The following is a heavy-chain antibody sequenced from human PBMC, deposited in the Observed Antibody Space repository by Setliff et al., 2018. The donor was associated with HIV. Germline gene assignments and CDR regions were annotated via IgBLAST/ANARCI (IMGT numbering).Heavy chain of an antibody. V-gene: IGHV1-2*02. CDR2: INPNNGGT. D-gene: IGHD1-26*01. CDR1: GYTFTGYY. CDR3: ARVPYGAEEWEQPEDY. Sequence: GASVKVSCKASGYTFTGYYMHWVRQAPGQGLEWMGWINPNNGGTNYAQKFQGRVTMTRDTSISTAYMELSRLRSDDTAVYYCARVPYGAEEWEQPEDYWGQGTLVTV. J-gene: IGHJ4*02.